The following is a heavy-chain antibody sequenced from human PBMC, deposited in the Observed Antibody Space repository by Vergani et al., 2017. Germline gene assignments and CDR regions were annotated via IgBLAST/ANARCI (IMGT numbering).Heavy chain of an antibody. CDR2: ISWSSGSV. Sequence: EVQLVESGGGLVQPGRSLRLSCAASGFTFDDYAMHWVRQAPGKGLEGVSGISWSSGSVGYADSVKGRFTISRDNAKNSLYLQMNSLRAEDTALYYCAKDRGCCSSTMGTIDYWGQGTLVTVSS. J-gene: IGHJ4*02. CDR3: AKDRGCCSSTMGTIDY. D-gene: IGHD2-2*01. CDR1: GFTFDDYA. V-gene: IGHV3-9*01.